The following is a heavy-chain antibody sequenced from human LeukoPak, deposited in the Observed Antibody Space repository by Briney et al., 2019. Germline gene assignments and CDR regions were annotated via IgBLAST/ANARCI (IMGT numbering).Heavy chain of an antibody. CDR3: AREIFGSGSCPDF. CDR1: GFAFNTYA. J-gene: IGHJ4*02. V-gene: IGHV3-33*01. CDR2: IWHDGSHK. Sequence: GGSLRLSCAASGFAFNTYAMHWVRQAPGKGLEWVTLIWHDGSHKFYIDSVRGRFTISRDNSKNTVYLQMNGLRAEDTAVYYCAREIFGSGSCPDFWGQGTLVTVSS. D-gene: IGHD3-10*01.